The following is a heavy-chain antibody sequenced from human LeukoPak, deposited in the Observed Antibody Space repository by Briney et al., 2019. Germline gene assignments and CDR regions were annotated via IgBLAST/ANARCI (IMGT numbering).Heavy chain of an antibody. D-gene: IGHD5-18*01. Sequence: SETLSLTCTVSGGSINSYYWSWIRQPPGKGLEWIGYIYYSGSTNYNPSLKSRVTISVDTSKNQFSLKLSSVTAADTAVYYCARDMVTRWDYYYYMDVWGKGTTVTVSS. J-gene: IGHJ6*03. CDR2: IYYSGST. V-gene: IGHV4-59*01. CDR3: ARDMVTRWDYYYYMDV. CDR1: GGSINSYY.